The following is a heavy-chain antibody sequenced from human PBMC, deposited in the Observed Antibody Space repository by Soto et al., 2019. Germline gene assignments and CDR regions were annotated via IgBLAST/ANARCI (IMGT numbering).Heavy chain of an antibody. CDR2: ISAYNGKT. J-gene: IGHJ3*02. V-gene: IGHV1-18*01. D-gene: IGHD2-21*02. Sequence: ASVKVSCKASGYTFTSYGISWVRQAPGQGLEWMGWISAYNGKTNYAQKLQGRVTMTTDTSTSTAYMELRSLRSDDTAVYYCAREGDPLMAYFGGDSSTDEVFNIWGTAPMLTVS. CDR3: AREGDPLMAYFGGDSSTDEVFNI. CDR1: GYTFTSYG.